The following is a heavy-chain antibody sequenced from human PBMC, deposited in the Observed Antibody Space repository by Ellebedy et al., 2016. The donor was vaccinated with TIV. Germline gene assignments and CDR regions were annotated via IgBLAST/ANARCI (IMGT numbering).Heavy chain of an antibody. Sequence: GGSLRLSXAASGFTFSSYAMSWVRQAPGKGLEWVSAISGSGGSTYYADSVKGRFTISRDNSKNTLYLQMNSLRAEDTAVYYCARQLRFLEGPQEFDYWGQGTLVTVSS. V-gene: IGHV3-23*01. J-gene: IGHJ4*02. CDR2: ISGSGGST. CDR1: GFTFSSYA. D-gene: IGHD3-3*01. CDR3: ARQLRFLEGPQEFDY.